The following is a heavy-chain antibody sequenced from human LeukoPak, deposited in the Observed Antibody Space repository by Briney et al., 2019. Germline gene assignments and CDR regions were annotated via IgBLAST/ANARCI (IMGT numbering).Heavy chain of an antibody. D-gene: IGHD4-17*01. CDR1: GFTFDDYA. CDR2: ISWNSDSI. V-gene: IGHV3-9*01. CDR3: ARGGTVTPHPIDY. J-gene: IGHJ4*02. Sequence: GRSLRLSCAASGFTFDDYAMHWVRQAPGKGLEWVSGISWNSDSIGYADSVKGRFTISRDNAKNSLYLQMNSLRAEDTALYHCARGGTVTPHPIDYWGQGTLVTVSS.